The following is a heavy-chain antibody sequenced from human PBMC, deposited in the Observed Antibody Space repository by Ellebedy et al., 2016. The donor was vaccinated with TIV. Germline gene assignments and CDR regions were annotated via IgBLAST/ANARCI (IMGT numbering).Heavy chain of an antibody. CDR2: IYYSGST. J-gene: IGHJ2*01. D-gene: IGHD4-23*01. CDR1: GDSMSNYW. Sequence: MPSETLSLTCNVSGDSMSNYWWSWIRQPPGKPLEWIGYIYYSGSTNYDPSLKSRVTISLDTSKNQFSLRLTSVNAADTAVYYCARLRHYGGDSVWFFDLWGRGTLVTVSS. V-gene: IGHV4-59*08. CDR3: ARLRHYGGDSVWFFDL.